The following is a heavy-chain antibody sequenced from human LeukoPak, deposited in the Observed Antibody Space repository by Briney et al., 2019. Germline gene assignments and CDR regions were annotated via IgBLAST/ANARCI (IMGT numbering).Heavy chain of an antibody. J-gene: IGHJ4*02. D-gene: IGHD4-17*01. Sequence: GGSLRLSCAASGFTFRSYFMNWVRQAPGKGLEWVSGISGSGGSTYYADSVKGRFTISRDNSKNTLYLQMNSLRGEDTAVYYCACLDWSAPTGYWGQGTLVTVSS. CDR1: GFTFRSYF. CDR3: ACLDWSAPTGY. V-gene: IGHV3-23*01. CDR2: ISGSGGST.